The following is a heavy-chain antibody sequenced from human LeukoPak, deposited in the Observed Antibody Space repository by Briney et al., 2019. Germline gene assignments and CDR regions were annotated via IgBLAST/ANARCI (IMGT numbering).Heavy chain of an antibody. Sequence: ASVKVSCKASGGAFSSYAISWVRQAPGQGLEWMGGIIPIFGTANYAQKFQGRVTITADESTSTAYMELRSLRSDDTAVYYCARDRADYYGSGSYDYWGQGTLVTVSS. CDR1: GGAFSSYA. J-gene: IGHJ4*02. V-gene: IGHV1-69*13. CDR2: IIPIFGTA. CDR3: ARDRADYYGSGSYDY. D-gene: IGHD3-10*01.